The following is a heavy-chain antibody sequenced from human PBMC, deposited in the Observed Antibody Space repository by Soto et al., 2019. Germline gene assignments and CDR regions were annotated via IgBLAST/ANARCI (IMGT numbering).Heavy chain of an antibody. Sequence: PGGSLRLSCAACGFTFSSYSMNWVRQAPGKGLEWVSSISSSSSYIYYADSVKGRFTISRDNAKNSLYLQMNSLRAEDTAVYYCARDVAGTSFAQYYYYYYGMDVWGQGTTVTVSS. CDR1: GFTFSSYS. J-gene: IGHJ6*02. CDR3: ARDVAGTSFAQYYYYYYGMDV. D-gene: IGHD6-19*01. V-gene: IGHV3-21*01. CDR2: ISSSSSYI.